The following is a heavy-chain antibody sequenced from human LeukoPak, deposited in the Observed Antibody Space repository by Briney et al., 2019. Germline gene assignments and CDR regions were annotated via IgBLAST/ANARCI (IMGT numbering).Heavy chain of an antibody. CDR2: IIPIFGTA. Sequence: ASVNVSCKASGGTFSSYAINWVRQAPGQGLEWMGGIIPIFGTANYAQKFQGRVMITAVESMSTAYMELSSLRSEDTAVYYCARGWLAETTVVTPYNYWGQGTLVTVSS. CDR3: ARGWLAETTVVTPYNY. J-gene: IGHJ4*02. D-gene: IGHD4-23*01. V-gene: IGHV1-69*01. CDR1: GGTFSSYA.